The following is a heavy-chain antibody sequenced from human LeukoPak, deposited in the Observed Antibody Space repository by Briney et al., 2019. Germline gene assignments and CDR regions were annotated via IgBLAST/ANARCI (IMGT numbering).Heavy chain of an antibody. J-gene: IGHJ5*02. CDR1: GGSISSGGYY. V-gene: IGHV4-31*03. CDR3: ARSPPYCSSTSCSWFDP. D-gene: IGHD2-2*01. Sequence: SQTLSLTCTVSGGSISSGGYYWSWIRQHPGTGLEWIGYIYYSGSTYYNPSLKSRVTISVDTSKNQFSLKLSSVTAADTAVYYCARSPPYCSSTSCSWFDPWGQGTLVTVSS. CDR2: IYYSGST.